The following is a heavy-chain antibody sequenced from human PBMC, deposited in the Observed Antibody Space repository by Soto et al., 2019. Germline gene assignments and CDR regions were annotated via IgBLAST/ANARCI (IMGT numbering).Heavy chain of an antibody. D-gene: IGHD6-6*01. Sequence: SETLSLTCTVSSGSISSGGYYWSWIRQHPGKGLEWIGYIYHSGSSYYNPSLKSRVTISVDTSKNQFSLKVSSVTAADTAVYYCARGTGIAARPVDFDYWGQGTLVTVSS. J-gene: IGHJ4*02. V-gene: IGHV4-31*03. CDR2: IYHSGSS. CDR1: SGSISSGGYY. CDR3: ARGTGIAARPVDFDY.